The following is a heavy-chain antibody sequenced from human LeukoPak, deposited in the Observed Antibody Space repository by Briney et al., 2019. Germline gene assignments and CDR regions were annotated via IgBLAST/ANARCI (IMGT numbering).Heavy chain of an antibody. CDR1: GFTFSSYA. J-gene: IGHJ3*02. D-gene: IGHD3-22*01. CDR3: ARDKRTDSSGYYSDAFDI. V-gene: IGHV3-23*01. CDR2: ISGSGGST. Sequence: GGSLRLSCAASGFTFSSYAMSWVRQAPGKGLEWVSAISGSGGSTYYADSVKGRFTISRDNSKNTLYLQMNSLGAEDTAVYYCARDKRTDSSGYYSDAFDIWGQGTMVTVSS.